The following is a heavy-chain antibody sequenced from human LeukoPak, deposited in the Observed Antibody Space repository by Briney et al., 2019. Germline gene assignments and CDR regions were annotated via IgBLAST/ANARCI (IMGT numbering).Heavy chain of an antibody. CDR3: ARVPRYCSGGSCYSGGAFDY. J-gene: IGHJ4*02. CDR2: IYYSGST. Sequence: SETLSLTCTVSGGSISSGGYSWSWIRQHPGKGLEWIGYIYYSGSTYYNPSLKSRVTISVDTSKNQFSLKLSSVTAADTAVYYCARVPRYCSGGSCYSGGAFDYWGQGTLVTVSS. CDR1: GGSISSGGYS. D-gene: IGHD2-15*01. V-gene: IGHV4-31*03.